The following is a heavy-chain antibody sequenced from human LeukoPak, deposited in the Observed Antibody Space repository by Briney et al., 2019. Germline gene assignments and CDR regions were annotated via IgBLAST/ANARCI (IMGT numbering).Heavy chain of an antibody. J-gene: IGHJ6*02. Sequence: PGGSLRLSCAASGFTVSSNYMSWVRQAPGKGLEWVSVIYSGGSTYYADSVKGRFTISRDNSKNTLYLQMNSLRAEDTAVYYCARSLYSSSWYKDVGYYVMDVWGQGTTVTVSS. CDR1: GFTVSSNY. CDR2: IYSGGST. D-gene: IGHD6-13*01. CDR3: ARSLYSSSWYKDVGYYVMDV. V-gene: IGHV3-66*01.